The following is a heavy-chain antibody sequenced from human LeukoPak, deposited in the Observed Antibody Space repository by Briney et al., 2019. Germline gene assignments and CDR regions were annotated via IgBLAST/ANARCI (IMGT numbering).Heavy chain of an antibody. CDR2: IYYSGST. D-gene: IGHD3-22*01. J-gene: IGHJ4*02. V-gene: IGHV4-61*08. CDR3: ARSGYYYDSLDY. CDR1: GGSISSGGYY. Sequence: PSQTLSLTCAVSGGSISSGGYYWSWIRQPPGKGLEWIGYIYYSGSTNYNPSLKSRVTISVDTSKNQFSLKLSSVTAADTAVYYCARSGYYYDSLDYWGQGALVTVSS.